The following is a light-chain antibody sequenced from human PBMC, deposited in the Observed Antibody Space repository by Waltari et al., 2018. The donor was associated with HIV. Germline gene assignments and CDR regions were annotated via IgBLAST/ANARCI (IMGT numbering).Light chain of an antibody. CDR1: QSVLYSSKNKNY. J-gene: IGKJ4*01. CDR2: WAS. V-gene: IGKV4-1*01. CDR3: QQHYSTPLT. Sequence: DIVMTQSPDSLAVSLGERATINCKSSQSVLYSSKNKNYLAWYQQKPGQPPKLLIYWASTRESGVPDRFSGSGSGTDFTLTISSLQAEDVAVYYCQQHYSTPLTFGGGTKVEIK.